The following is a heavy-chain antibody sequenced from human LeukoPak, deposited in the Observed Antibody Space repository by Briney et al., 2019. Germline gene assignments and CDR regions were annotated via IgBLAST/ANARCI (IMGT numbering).Heavy chain of an antibody. CDR3: ARDTGYGAGIDY. CDR2: IYYSGST. D-gene: IGHD3-10*01. V-gene: IGHV4-30-4*01. J-gene: IGHJ4*02. Sequence: NASETLSLTCTVSGGSISSGDYYWSWLRQPPGKGLEWIGYIYYSGSTYYNPSLKSRVTISVDASKNQFSLKLSSVTAADTAVYYCARDTGYGAGIDYWGQGTLVTVSS. CDR1: GGSISSGDYY.